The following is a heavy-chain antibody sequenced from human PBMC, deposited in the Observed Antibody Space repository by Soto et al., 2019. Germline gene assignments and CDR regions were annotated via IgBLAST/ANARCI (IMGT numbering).Heavy chain of an antibody. D-gene: IGHD4-17*01. J-gene: IGHJ4*02. CDR3: ARGGGPFMNSVTNPFDY. CDR2: IIPILGIA. Sequence: SVKVSCKASGGTFSSYTISWVRQAPGQGLEWMGRIIPILGIANYAQKFQGRVTITADKSTSTAYMELSSLRSEDTAVYYCARGGGPFMNSVTNPFDYWGQGTLVTVS. CDR1: GGTFSSYT. V-gene: IGHV1-69*02.